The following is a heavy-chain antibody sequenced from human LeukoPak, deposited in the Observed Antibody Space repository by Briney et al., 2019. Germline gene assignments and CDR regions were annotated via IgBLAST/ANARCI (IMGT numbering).Heavy chain of an antibody. J-gene: IGHJ3*02. V-gene: IGHV4-59*08. D-gene: IGHD6-13*01. Sequence: SETLSLTCTVSGGSISSYYWSWIRQPPGKGLEWIGYIYYSGSTNYNPSLKSRVTISVDTSKNQFSLKLSSVTAADAAVYYCARHDTEYSSGWLYAFDIWGQGTMVTVSS. CDR3: ARHDTEYSSGWLYAFDI. CDR2: IYYSGST. CDR1: GGSISSYY.